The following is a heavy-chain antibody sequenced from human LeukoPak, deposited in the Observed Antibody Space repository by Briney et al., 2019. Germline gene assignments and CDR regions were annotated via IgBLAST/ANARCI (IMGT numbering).Heavy chain of an antibody. CDR3: ARDLNGSGDSSPGRFDY. J-gene: IGHJ4*02. CDR2: IYHSGST. Sequence: PSGTLSLTCAVSGGSISSSNWWSWVRQPPGKGLEWIGEIYHSGSTYYNPSLKSRVTISVDKSKNQFSLKLSSVTAADTAVYSCARDLNGSGDSSPGRFDYWGQGTLVTVSS. CDR1: GGSISSSNW. V-gene: IGHV4-4*02. D-gene: IGHD6-19*01.